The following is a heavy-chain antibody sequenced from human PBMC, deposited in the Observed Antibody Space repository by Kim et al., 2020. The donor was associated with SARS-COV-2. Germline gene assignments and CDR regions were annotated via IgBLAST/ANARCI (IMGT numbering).Heavy chain of an antibody. V-gene: IGHV4-38-2*02. J-gene: IGHJ4*02. Sequence: SETLSLTCTVSGYSISSGYYWGWIRQPPGKGLEWIGSIYHSGSTYYNPSLKSRVTISVDTSKNQFSLKLSSVTAADTAVYYCARAGGFQRAISGCYSFDYWCQGALGTVSS. CDR3: ARAGGFQRAISGCYSFDY. D-gene: IGHD1-26*01. CDR2: IYHSGST. CDR1: GYSISSGYY.